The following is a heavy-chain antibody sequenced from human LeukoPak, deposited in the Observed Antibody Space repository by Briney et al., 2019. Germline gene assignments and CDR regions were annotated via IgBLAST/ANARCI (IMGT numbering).Heavy chain of an antibody. V-gene: IGHV4-34*01. J-gene: IGHJ5*02. CDR1: GGSFSGYY. D-gene: IGHD3-22*01. Sequence: SETLSLTCAVYGGSFSGYYWSWIRQPPGKGLEWIGEINHSGSTNYNPSLKSRVTISVDTSKNQFSLKLSSVTAADTAVYYCAITYYYDSSGYRNWFDPWGQGTLVTVSP. CDR3: AITYYYDSSGYRNWFDP. CDR2: INHSGST.